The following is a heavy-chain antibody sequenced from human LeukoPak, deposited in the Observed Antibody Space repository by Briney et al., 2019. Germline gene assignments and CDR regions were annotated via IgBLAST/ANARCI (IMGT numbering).Heavy chain of an antibody. D-gene: IGHD3-10*01. CDR1: GYTFTSYG. V-gene: IGHV1-18*01. CDR3: ARVGDPFGSGLISDY. CDR2: ISAYNGNT. J-gene: IGHJ4*02. Sequence: GASVKVSCKASGYTFTSYGISWVRQAPGQGLEWMGWISAYNGNTNYAQKLQGRVTMTTDTSTSTAYMELRSLRSDDTAVYYCARVGDPFGSGLISDYWGQGTLVTVSS.